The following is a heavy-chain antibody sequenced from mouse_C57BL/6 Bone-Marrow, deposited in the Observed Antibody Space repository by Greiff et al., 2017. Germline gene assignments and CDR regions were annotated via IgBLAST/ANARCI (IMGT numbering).Heavy chain of an antibody. Sequence: QVQLQQSGAELVRPGASVTLSCKASGYTFTDYEMHWVKQTPVHGLEWIGAIDPETGGTAYNQQFKGKAILTADNSASTAYMELRSLTYEDSAVYYCTPSIFTTVVATPDWFAYWGQGTLVTVSA. CDR1: GYTFTDYE. CDR2: IDPETGGT. D-gene: IGHD1-1*01. V-gene: IGHV1-15*01. J-gene: IGHJ3*01. CDR3: TPSIFTTVVATPDWFAY.